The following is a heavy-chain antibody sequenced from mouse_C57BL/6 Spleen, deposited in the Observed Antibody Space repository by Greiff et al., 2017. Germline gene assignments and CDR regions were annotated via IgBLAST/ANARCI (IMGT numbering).Heavy chain of an antibody. Sequence: VQLQQSGPELVKPGASVKISCKASGYTFTDYYMNWVKQSHGKSLEWIGDINPNNGGTSYNQKFKGKATLTVDKSSSTAYMELRSLTSEDSAVYYCARKGHYYGSSYPYYYAMDYWGQGTSVTVSS. D-gene: IGHD1-1*01. CDR3: ARKGHYYGSSYPYYYAMDY. J-gene: IGHJ4*01. CDR1: GYTFTDYY. V-gene: IGHV1-26*01. CDR2: INPNNGGT.